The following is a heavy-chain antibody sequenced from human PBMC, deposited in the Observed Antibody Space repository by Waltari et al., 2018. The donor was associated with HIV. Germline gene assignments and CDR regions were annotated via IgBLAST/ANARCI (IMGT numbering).Heavy chain of an antibody. CDR1: GYSFTSYW. V-gene: IGHV5-51*03. D-gene: IGHD3-22*01. J-gene: IGHJ4*02. CDR2: SYPGDSDT. Sequence: VQLVQSGAAVKKPGESLKISCKGSGYSFTSYWIGWVRQMPGNALEWMGISYPGDSDTRYSPSFQGQVTISADKSISTAYLQWSSLKASDTAMYYCARGAGMDDSSGYYRYFDYWGQGTLVTVSS. CDR3: ARGAGMDDSSGYYRYFDY.